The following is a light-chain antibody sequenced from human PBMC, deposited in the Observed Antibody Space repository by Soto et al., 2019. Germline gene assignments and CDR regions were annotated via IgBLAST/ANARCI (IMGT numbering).Light chain of an antibody. V-gene: IGLV2-14*01. J-gene: IGLJ3*02. CDR2: EVT. CDR1: SSDVGGYNN. Sequence: QSALTQPASVSGSPGQSITISCTGTSSDVGGYNNVSWYQQHPGKVPKLMIYEVTNRPSGVSHRFSGSESGNTASLTISGQQADDEAYYYCCACTDSYLVFGGGTQLTVL. CDR3: CACTDSYLV.